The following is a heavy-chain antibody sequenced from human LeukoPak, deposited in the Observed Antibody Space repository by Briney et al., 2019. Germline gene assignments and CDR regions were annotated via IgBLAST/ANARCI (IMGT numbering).Heavy chain of an antibody. CDR1: GYTFNNYG. D-gene: IGHD3-9*01. Sequence: ASVKVSCKASGYTFNNYGISWVRQAPGQGLEWMGWVSSYNGDTNYARKFQGRVTMSTDTSTSTAFMELRSLRFDDTAIYYCAKDWNILTGRNCFDPWGQGTLVIVSS. V-gene: IGHV1-18*01. CDR2: VSSYNGDT. J-gene: IGHJ5*02. CDR3: AKDWNILTGRNCFDP.